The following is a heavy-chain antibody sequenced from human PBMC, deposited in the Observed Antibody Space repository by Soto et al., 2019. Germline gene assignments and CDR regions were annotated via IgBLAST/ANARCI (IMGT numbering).Heavy chain of an antibody. CDR3: ARRYGWLYFDY. CDR1: GYSISSSNW. CDR2: IYYSGTT. J-gene: IGHJ4*02. V-gene: IGHV4-28*01. D-gene: IGHD6-19*01. Sequence: SETLSLTCAVSGYSISSSNWWGWIRQPPGKGLEWIGYIYYSGTTYYNPSLKSRVTMSVDTSKNQFSLRLISVTAADTALYYCARRYGWLYFDYWGQGSLVTVSS.